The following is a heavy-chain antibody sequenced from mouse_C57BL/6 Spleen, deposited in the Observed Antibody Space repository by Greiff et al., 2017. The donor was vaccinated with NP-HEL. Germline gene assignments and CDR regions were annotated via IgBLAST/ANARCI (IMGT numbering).Heavy chain of an antibody. CDR3: ERLLYGFDD. Sequence: ESGPGLVKPSQTVFLTCTVTGISITTGNYRWSWIRQFPGNKLDWIGYIYYSGTITYNPFLTSRTNITRDTPKNQFCLEMNSLTAEDTATCYCERLLYGFDDWGQGTTLTVSS. CDR2: IYYSGTI. V-gene: IGHV3-5*01. J-gene: IGHJ2*01. CDR1: GISITTGNYR. D-gene: IGHD1-1*02.